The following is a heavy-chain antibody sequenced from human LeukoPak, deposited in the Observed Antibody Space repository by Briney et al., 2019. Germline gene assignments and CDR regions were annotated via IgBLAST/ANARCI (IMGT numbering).Heavy chain of an antibody. Sequence: SETLSLTCTVSGGSISNYYWSWIRQPPGKGLEWIGYIYYSGSTNYNPSLKSRVTISVDTSKNQFSLKLSSVTAADTAVYYCARQIASAGTAGFDFWGQGALVTVSS. CDR3: ARQIASAGTAGFDF. J-gene: IGHJ4*02. CDR1: GGSISNYY. CDR2: IYYSGST. D-gene: IGHD6-13*01. V-gene: IGHV4-59*08.